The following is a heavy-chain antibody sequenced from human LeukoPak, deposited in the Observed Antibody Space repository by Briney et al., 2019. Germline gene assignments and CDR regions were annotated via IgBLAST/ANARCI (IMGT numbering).Heavy chain of an antibody. D-gene: IGHD3-10*01. J-gene: IGHJ6*03. Sequence: PGGSLRLSCGASGFMFSTYWMSWVRQAPGKGLEWVADIKGDGSEKYYVDFVKGRFTISRDNFRKSLYLYMDSLRAEDTAVYYCARDALWFGESLRGYYYMDVWGKGTTVTVSS. CDR3: ARDALWFGESLRGYYYMDV. CDR1: GFMFSTYW. V-gene: IGHV3-7*01. CDR2: IKGDGSEK.